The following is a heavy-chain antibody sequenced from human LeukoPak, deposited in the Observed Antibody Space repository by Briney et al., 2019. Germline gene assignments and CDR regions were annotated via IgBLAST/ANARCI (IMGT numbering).Heavy chain of an antibody. CDR1: GFTFSSYW. D-gene: IGHD6-25*01. CDR2: INSDGSST. CDR3: AGGGPGASGWPVDY. J-gene: IGHJ4*02. V-gene: IGHV3-74*01. Sequence: PGESLRLSCAASGFTFSSYWMHWVRQAPGKGLVWLSRINSDGSSTTYADSVKGRFTVSRDSAKNTLFLQMNFLRDEDTAVYYCAGGGPGASGWPVDYWAQGTLVTVSS.